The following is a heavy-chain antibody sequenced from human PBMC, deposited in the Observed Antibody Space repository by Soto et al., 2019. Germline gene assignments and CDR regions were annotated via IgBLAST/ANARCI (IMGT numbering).Heavy chain of an antibody. D-gene: IGHD3-3*01. Sequence: QVQLQESGPGLVEPSQTLSLTCTVSGGSISSGGYYWSWIRQHPGKGLEWIGYIYYSGSTYYNPSLKSRVTISVDTSKNQFSLKLSSVTAADTAVYYCARATIFGVVKGAFDIWGQGTMVTVSS. J-gene: IGHJ3*02. CDR1: GGSISSGGYY. CDR2: IYYSGST. V-gene: IGHV4-31*03. CDR3: ARATIFGVVKGAFDI.